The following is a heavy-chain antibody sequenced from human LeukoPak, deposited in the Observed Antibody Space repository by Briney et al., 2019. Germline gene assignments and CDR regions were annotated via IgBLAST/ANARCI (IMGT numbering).Heavy chain of an antibody. D-gene: IGHD2-15*01. CDR1: GFTFSSYS. CDR2: IRYDGSNK. CDR3: AKSYCSGGSCFSDY. J-gene: IGHJ4*02. Sequence: GGSLRLSCAASGFTFSSYSMNWVRQAPGKGLEWVALIRYDGSNKYYADSVKGQFTISRDNSKNTLYLQMNSLRAEDTAVYYCAKSYCSGGSCFSDYWGQGTLVTVSS. V-gene: IGHV3-30*02.